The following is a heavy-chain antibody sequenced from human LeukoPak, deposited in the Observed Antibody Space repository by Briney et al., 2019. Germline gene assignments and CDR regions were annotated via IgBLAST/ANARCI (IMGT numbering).Heavy chain of an antibody. Sequence: SETLSLTCTVSGYSISSGYYWGWIRQPPGKGLEWIGEINHSGSTNYNPSLKSRVTISVDTSKNQFSLKLSSVTAADTAVYYCASRGGDYWGQGTLVTVSS. CDR2: INHSGST. V-gene: IGHV4-38-2*02. J-gene: IGHJ4*02. CDR1: GYSISSGYY. CDR3: ASRGGDY. D-gene: IGHD5-12*01.